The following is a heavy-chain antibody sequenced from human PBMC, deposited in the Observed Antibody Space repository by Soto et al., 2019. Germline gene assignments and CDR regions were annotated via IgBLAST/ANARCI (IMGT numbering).Heavy chain of an antibody. J-gene: IGHJ4*02. Sequence: SVKVSCKASGGTFSSYTFSWVRQAPGQGLEWMGRINPILSIANYAQKFQGSVTMTADKSTSTAYMELRSLRSEDTAMYYCATSYGSGYRAFDYWGQGALVTVSS. V-gene: IGHV1-69*02. CDR1: GGTFSSYT. CDR3: ATSYGSGYRAFDY. CDR2: INPILSIA. D-gene: IGHD3-10*01.